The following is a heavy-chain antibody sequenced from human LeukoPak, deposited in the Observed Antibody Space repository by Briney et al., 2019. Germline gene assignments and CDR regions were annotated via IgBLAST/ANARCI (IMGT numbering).Heavy chain of an antibody. Sequence: SVKVSCKASGGTFSSYAISWVRQAPGQGLEWMGGIIPIFGTANYAQKFQGRVTITADKSTSTAYMELSSLRSEDTAVYYCARDFRGGNYYGSGSYYQTSYNWFDPWGQGTLVTVSS. CDR3: ARDFRGGNYYGSGSYYQTSYNWFDP. J-gene: IGHJ5*02. CDR1: GGTFSSYA. D-gene: IGHD3-10*01. V-gene: IGHV1-69*06. CDR2: IIPIFGTA.